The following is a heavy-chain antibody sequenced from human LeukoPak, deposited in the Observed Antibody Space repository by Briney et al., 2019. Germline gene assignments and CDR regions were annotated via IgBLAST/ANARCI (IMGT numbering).Heavy chain of an antibody. CDR2: SGTAGDT. J-gene: IGHJ3*01. CDR3: SRGGAPAGYAYDV. D-gene: IGHD6-13*01. CDR1: GFIFSNFD. Sequence: GGSLRLSCATSGFIFSNFDLHWVRQATGEGLEWVSASGTAGDTYYPDSVKGRFTISRDNAKNSFYLQMNNLRVGDTAVYYCSRGGAPAGYAYDVWGHGTVVTVSS. V-gene: IGHV3-13*01.